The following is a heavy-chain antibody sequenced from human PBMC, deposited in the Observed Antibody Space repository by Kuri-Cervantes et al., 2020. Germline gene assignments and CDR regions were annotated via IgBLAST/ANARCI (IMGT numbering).Heavy chain of an antibody. CDR1: GYTFTGYY. J-gene: IGHJ4*02. V-gene: IGHV1-2*07. CDR2: INPKSGGT. D-gene: IGHD1-7*01. Sequence: ASLKISCKASGYTFTGYYMHWVRQAPGQEREWKCCINPKSGGTNYAHKCQGRVTMTRYTSISTAYMALSRLRSDDTAVYYCGPGTTAMWVDYWGQGTLVTVSS. CDR3: GPGTTAMWVDY.